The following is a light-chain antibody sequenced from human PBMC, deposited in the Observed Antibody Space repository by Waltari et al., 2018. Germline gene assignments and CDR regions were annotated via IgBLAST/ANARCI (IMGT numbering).Light chain of an antibody. V-gene: IGKV3-15*01. Sequence: EIVMTQSPATLSVSPGERATLSCRASQSVSSNLAWYQQKPGQAPRLLIYGASTRATGIPARLSGSGFGQEFTLTISSLQSEDFAVYYCKQYSKWPMTFGQGTKVEIK. J-gene: IGKJ1*01. CDR2: GAS. CDR1: QSVSSN. CDR3: KQYSKWPMT.